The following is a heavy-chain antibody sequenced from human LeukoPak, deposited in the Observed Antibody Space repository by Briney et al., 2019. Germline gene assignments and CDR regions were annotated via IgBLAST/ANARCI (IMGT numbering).Heavy chain of an antibody. CDR2: IYSGGST. CDR1: GFTVSSNY. D-gene: IGHD4-17*01. CDR3: ANLATVTTVFDY. V-gene: IGHV3-53*05. Sequence: GGSLRLSCAASGFTVSSNYMSWVRQAPGKGLEWVSVIYSGGSTYYADSVKGRFTISRDNSKNTLYLQMNSLRAEDTAVYYCANLATVTTVFDYWGQGTLVTVSS. J-gene: IGHJ4*02.